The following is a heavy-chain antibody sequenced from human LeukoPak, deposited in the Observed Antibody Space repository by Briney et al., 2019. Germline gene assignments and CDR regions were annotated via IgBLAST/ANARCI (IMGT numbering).Heavy chain of an antibody. CDR2: INPNSGGT. Sequence: GAPVKVSCKASGYTFTGYYMHWVRQAPGQGLEWMGWINPNSGGTNYAQKFQGRVTMTRDTSISTAYMELSRLRSDDTAVYYCAREHLRYNWNDGNWFDPWGQGTLVTVSS. CDR3: AREHLRYNWNDGNWFDP. J-gene: IGHJ5*02. V-gene: IGHV1-2*02. CDR1: GYTFTGYY. D-gene: IGHD1-20*01.